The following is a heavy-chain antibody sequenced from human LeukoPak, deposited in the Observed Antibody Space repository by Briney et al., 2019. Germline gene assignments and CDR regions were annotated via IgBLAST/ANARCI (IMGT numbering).Heavy chain of an antibody. Sequence: KPSETLSLTCTVSGGSISTSNYYWGWIRQPPGKGLEWIGNIFYSGSTYYSPSLKSRVTMSVDTSKNQFSLKLSSVTAADTAVYYCARVRRWFGEAGDYYYMDVWGKGTTVTISS. CDR1: GGSISTSNYY. D-gene: IGHD3-10*01. J-gene: IGHJ6*03. CDR2: IFYSGST. V-gene: IGHV4-39*07. CDR3: ARVRRWFGEAGDYYYMDV.